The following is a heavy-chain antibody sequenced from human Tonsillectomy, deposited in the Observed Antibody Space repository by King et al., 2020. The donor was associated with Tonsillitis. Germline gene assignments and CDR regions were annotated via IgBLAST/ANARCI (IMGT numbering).Heavy chain of an antibody. CDR2: ISWDGGST. D-gene: IGHD6-19*01. J-gene: IGHJ3*02. Sequence: VQLVESGGVVVQPGGSLRLSCAASGFTFDDYTMHWVRQVPGKGLEWVSLISWDGGSTYYAGSVMGRFTISRDNSKNSLYLQMNSLRTEDTALYYCAKDMSIAVAVHLGGAFDIWGQGTMVTVSS. CDR3: AKDMSIAVAVHLGGAFDI. V-gene: IGHV3-43*01. CDR1: GFTFDDYT.